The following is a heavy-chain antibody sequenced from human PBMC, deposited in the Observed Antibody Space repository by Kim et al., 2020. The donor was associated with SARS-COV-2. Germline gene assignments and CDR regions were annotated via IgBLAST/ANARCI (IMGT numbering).Heavy chain of an antibody. CDR3: ARVAYGDDARGRMDV. V-gene: IGHV3-33*01. Sequence: GGSLRLSCKASGFTFSSYGLHWVRQAPGKGLEWVAVIWYDGNSKYYADSVRGRFTISRDNSKNTLYLQKNSLRAEDTAGYYYARVAYGDDARGRMDVWG. D-gene: IGHD4-17*01. CDR2: IWYDGNSK. J-gene: IGHJ6*01. CDR1: GFTFSSYG.